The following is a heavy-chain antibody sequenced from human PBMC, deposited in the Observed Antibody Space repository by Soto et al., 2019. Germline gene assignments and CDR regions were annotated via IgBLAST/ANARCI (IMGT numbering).Heavy chain of an antibody. D-gene: IGHD1-26*01. CDR2: INPSGGST. CDR3: ARLYLWELPSTGGMDV. CDR1: GYTFTSYY. Sequence: QVQLVQSGAEVKQPGASVKVSCKASGYTFTSYYMHWVRQAPGQGLEWMAIINPSGGSTSYAQKFQGRVTVTXXTXKXXVYMELTSLRSEDTAVYDCARLYLWELPSTGGMDVWGQGTTVTVSS. V-gene: IGHV1-46*01. J-gene: IGHJ6*02.